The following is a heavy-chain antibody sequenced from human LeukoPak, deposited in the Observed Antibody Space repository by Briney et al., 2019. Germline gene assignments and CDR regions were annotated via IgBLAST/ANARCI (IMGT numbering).Heavy chain of an antibody. CDR1: GGSFSGYY. CDR3: ARRGRGRAPFDY. Sequence: SETLSLTCAVYGGSFSGYYWSWIRQSPGKGLECIGEINHSGSTNYNPSLKSRVTISVDTSKNQFSLKLSSVTAADTAVYYCARRGRGRAPFDYWGQGTLVTVSS. J-gene: IGHJ4*02. CDR2: INHSGST. V-gene: IGHV4-34*01. D-gene: IGHD1-26*01.